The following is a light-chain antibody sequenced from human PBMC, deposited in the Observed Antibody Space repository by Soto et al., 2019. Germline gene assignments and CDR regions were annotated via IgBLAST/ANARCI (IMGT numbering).Light chain of an antibody. J-gene: IGLJ3*02. CDR2: DVS. CDR1: SSDVGGYNY. CDR3: NSYTSSTPWV. V-gene: IGLV2-14*01. Sequence: QSALTQPASVSGSPGQSITISCTGTSSDVGGYNYVSWYQQHPGKAPKLMIYDVSNRPSGVSNRFSGSKSGNTASLTISGLQAEDEADYYCNSYTSSTPWVFGGGTKVTVL.